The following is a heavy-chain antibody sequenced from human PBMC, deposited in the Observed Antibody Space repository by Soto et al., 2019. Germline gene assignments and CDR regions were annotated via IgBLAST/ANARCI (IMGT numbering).Heavy chain of an antibody. J-gene: IGHJ4*02. CDR2: ISYDGSNK. CDR1: GFTFSTYG. V-gene: IGHV3-30*18. CDR3: AKDAGSPRPFAS. D-gene: IGHD6-19*01. Sequence: PGGSLRLSCAASGFTFSTYGMHWVRQAPGKGLEWVAVISYDGSNKFYADSVKGRFTISRDNSKNTLYLQMNSLRAEDTAVYYCAKDAGSPRPFASWGQGTLVTVSS.